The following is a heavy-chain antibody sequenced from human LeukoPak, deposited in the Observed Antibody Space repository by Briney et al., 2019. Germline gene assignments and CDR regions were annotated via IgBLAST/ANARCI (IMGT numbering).Heavy chain of an antibody. J-gene: IGHJ6*02. D-gene: IGHD2-2*01. CDR1: GFTFSNAW. CDR2: IKRKADGGTT. CDR3: TYGGGSQVVGMPWGYYGMDV. V-gene: IGHV3-15*01. Sequence: GGSLRLSCAASGFTFSNAWMSWVRQAPGKGLEWVGRIKRKADGGTTDYAVPVKGRFTISRDDSKNTAYLQMNSLKTEDTAVYYCTYGGGSQVVGMPWGYYGMDVWGQGTTVTVSS.